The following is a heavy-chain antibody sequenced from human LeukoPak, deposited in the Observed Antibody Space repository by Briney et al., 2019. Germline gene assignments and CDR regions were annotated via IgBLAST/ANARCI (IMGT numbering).Heavy chain of an antibody. V-gene: IGHV7-4-1*02. CDR3: ASFGAHSFDY. CDR1: GYTFTSYA. CDR2: INTGTGNP. Sequence: GASVKVSCKTSGYTFTSYAMNGVRQAPGQGVEFMGWINTGTGNPTYAQGFTGRFVFSLDTSVSTAYLQISTLKPEDTAVYYCASFGAHSFDYWGQGTLVTVSS. D-gene: IGHD3-10*01. J-gene: IGHJ4*02.